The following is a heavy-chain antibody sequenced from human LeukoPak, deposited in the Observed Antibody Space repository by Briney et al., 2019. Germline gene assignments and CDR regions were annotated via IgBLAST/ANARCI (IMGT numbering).Heavy chain of an antibody. CDR1: GFTFSSYA. D-gene: IGHD6-19*01. CDR2: ISGSGGST. V-gene: IGHV3-23*01. Sequence: PGGSLRLSCAASGFTFSSYAMSWVRQAPGKGLEWVSAISGSGGSTYYADSVKGRFTISRDNAKNSLYLQMNSLRAEDTAVYYCARGLVLADYWGQGTLVTVSS. J-gene: IGHJ4*02. CDR3: ARGLVLADY.